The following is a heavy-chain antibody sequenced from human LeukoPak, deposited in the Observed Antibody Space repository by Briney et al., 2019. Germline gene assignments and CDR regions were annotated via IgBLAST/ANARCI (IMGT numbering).Heavy chain of an antibody. D-gene: IGHD2-15*01. J-gene: IGHJ5*02. Sequence: SETLSLTCTVSGGSISSYYWSWIRQPPGKGLEWIGYISYSGSTTYNPSLKRRVTISVDTSKNQFSLKLSSVTAADTAVYYCARSTAWQLSAGWFDPWGQGTLVTVSS. CDR2: ISYSGST. CDR1: GGSISSYY. V-gene: IGHV4-59*08. CDR3: ARSTAWQLSAGWFDP.